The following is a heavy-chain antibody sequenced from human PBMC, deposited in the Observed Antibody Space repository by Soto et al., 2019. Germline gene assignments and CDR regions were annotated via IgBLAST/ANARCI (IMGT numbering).Heavy chain of an antibody. CDR3: TRARLDPVAIEY. V-gene: IGHV3-30-3*01. CDR1: GFSFRSYA. Sequence: QVQLVESGGGVVEPGRSLRLSCAASGFSFRSYAMHWVRQAPGKGLGWVAVMSYGGSEKDYAASGKGRFTISRSNSKNPLYRPIRRSLAADTAMYHCTRARLDPVAIEYWGQGKLVTVSS. D-gene: IGHD2-15*01. J-gene: IGHJ4*02. CDR2: MSYGGSEK.